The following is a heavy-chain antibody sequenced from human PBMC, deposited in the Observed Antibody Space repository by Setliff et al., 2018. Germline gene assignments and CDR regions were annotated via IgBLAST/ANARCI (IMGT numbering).Heavy chain of an antibody. CDR1: GFTFSSSS. D-gene: IGHD2-15*01. CDR2: INGGGTAT. Sequence: PGESLKISCAASGFTFSSSSMTWVRQAPGKGLEWVSAINGGGTATYYADSVKGRFTISRDNSKNTLYLQMNSLRAEDTAVYYCAKYTRVVTTTCFDYWGQGTLVTVSS. J-gene: IGHJ4*02. V-gene: IGHV3-23*01. CDR3: AKYTRVVTTTCFDY.